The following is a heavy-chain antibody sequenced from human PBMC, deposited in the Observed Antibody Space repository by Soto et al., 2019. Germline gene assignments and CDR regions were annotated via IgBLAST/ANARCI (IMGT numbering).Heavy chain of an antibody. D-gene: IGHD1-1*01. Sequence: EVQLLESGGGLVQPGGSLRVSCAASGFSFKSYGMSWVRQAPGKGLEWVSAISGSGDSTYYADSVKGRFTISRDNPKNTLFLQMTSPRPEDTAVYYCATSRARTAASEIDYWGQGILVIVSS. CDR2: ISGSGDST. CDR1: GFSFKSYG. J-gene: IGHJ4*02. CDR3: ATSRARTAASEIDY. V-gene: IGHV3-23*01.